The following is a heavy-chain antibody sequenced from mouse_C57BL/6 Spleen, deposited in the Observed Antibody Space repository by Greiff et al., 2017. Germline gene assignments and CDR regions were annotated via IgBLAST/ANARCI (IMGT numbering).Heavy chain of an antibody. D-gene: IGHD2-5*01. V-gene: IGHV1-80*01. J-gene: IGHJ4*01. CDR2: IYPGDGDT. CDR1: GYAFSSYW. CDR3: ARWRLYSNYDAMDY. Sequence: QVQLQQSGAELVKPGASVKISCKASGYAFSSYWMNWVKQRPGTGLEWIGQIYPGDGDTNYNGKFKGKATLTADKTSSPAYMQLSSLTSEDSAVYVCARWRLYSNYDAMDYWGQGTSVTVSS.